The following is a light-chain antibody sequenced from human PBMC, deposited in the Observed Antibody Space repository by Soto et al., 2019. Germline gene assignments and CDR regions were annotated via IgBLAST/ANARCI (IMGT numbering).Light chain of an antibody. CDR2: GTS. J-gene: IGKJ1*01. Sequence: DIHMTHSPSTLSASVGDRVTITCRASQSISIWLSWYQQKPGRAPNLLIYGTSSLEIGVPSRFSGSGSGTEFTLTISSLQPDDFATYSCQHYNDYSWTFVQGTKVEIK. CDR3: QHYNDYSWT. V-gene: IGKV1-5*03. CDR1: QSISIW.